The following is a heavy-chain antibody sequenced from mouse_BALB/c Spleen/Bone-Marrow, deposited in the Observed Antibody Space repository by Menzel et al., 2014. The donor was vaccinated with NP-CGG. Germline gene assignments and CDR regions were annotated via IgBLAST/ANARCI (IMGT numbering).Heavy chain of an antibody. V-gene: IGHV1-4*02. CDR2: INPSSGYT. J-gene: IGHJ3*01. CDR1: GYTFTSYT. CDR3: AYWDLAY. D-gene: IGHD4-1*01. Sequence: VQLQQSAAELARPGASVKMSCKASGYTFTSYTMHWVKRRPGQGLEWIGYINPSSGYTEYNQKFKDKTTLTADKSSSTAYMQLSSLTSEDSAVYYCAYWDLAYWGQGTLVTVSA.